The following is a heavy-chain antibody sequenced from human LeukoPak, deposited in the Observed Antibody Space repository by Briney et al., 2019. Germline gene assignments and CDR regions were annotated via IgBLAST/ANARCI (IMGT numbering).Heavy chain of an antibody. Sequence: ASVEVSCKVSGYTLPELSMYCVRQAPGNGVEWRGGFDPEDGETIYAQKLQGRVTMTEDTSTDTAYMELSSLRSEDTAVYYCATVGSGSYYDYWGQGTLVTVSS. CDR2: FDPEDGET. V-gene: IGHV1-24*01. J-gene: IGHJ4*02. D-gene: IGHD1-26*01. CDR3: ATVGSGSYYDY. CDR1: GYTLPELS.